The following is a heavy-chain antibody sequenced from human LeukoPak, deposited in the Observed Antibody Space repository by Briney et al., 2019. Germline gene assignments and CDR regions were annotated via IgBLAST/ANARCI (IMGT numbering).Heavy chain of an antibody. CDR2: IYTSGST. V-gene: IGHV4-61*02. J-gene: IGHJ6*02. CDR1: GGSISSGSYC. Sequence: SQTLSLTCTVSGGSISSGSYCWSWIRQPAGKGLEWIGRIYTSGSTNCNPSLKSRVTISVDTSKNQFSLKLSSVTVADTAVYYCARDSGYSYGYYYYYGMDVWGQGTTVTVSS. CDR3: ARDSGYSYGYYYYYGMDV. D-gene: IGHD5-18*01.